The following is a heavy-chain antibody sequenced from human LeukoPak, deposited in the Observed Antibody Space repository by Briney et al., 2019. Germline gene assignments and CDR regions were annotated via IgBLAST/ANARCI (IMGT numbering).Heavy chain of an antibody. D-gene: IGHD3-3*01. CDR2: IRFSGQRN. CDR1: GSTLSTYA. Sequence: GGSLNSSCAAPGSTLSTYAMTWFRQAPGKGLEWLAFIRFSGQRNFYAASVKARFTISRDNSQNTVSLQVNNLRIEDTALYYCAKTSLSDASGHYYYMDVWGKGTTVTVSS. J-gene: IGHJ6*03. V-gene: IGHV3-30*02. CDR3: AKTSLSDASGHYYYMDV.